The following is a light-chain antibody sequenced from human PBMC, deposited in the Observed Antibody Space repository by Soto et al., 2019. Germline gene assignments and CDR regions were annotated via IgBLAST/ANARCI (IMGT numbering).Light chain of an antibody. Sequence: QSVLTQPRSVSGSPGQSVTLSCTGTSSDVGGYHYVSWYQHHPGKAPKIIIYDVNKLPSGVPDRFSGSKSGNTASLTISGLQTEDEADYYCCSYAGSYTLVFGGGTKVTVL. J-gene: IGLJ2*01. V-gene: IGLV2-11*01. CDR1: SSDVGGYHY. CDR3: CSYAGSYTLV. CDR2: DVN.